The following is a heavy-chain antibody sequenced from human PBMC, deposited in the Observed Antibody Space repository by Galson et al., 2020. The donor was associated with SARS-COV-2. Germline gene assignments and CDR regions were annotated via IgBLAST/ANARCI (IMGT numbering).Heavy chain of an antibody. CDR3: ARDEGIRGYNYGRLYYGMDV. CDR1: GFPFSPYS. D-gene: IGHD5-18*01. Sequence: NSGGSLRLSCAASGFPFSPYSMNWARQAPGKGLEWVSSISTSSSYIYYADSVKGRFTTSRDNAKNSLYLQMNSLRADDTAVYYCARDEGIRGYNYGRLYYGMDVWGQGTTVTVSS. J-gene: IGHJ6*02. V-gene: IGHV3-21*01. CDR2: ISTSSSYI.